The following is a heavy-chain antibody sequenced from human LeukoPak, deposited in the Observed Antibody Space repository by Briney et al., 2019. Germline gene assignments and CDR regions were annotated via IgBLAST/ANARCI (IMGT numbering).Heavy chain of an antibody. D-gene: IGHD2-2*02. CDR1: GGSISSYY. Sequence: SETLSLTCTVSGGSISSYYWSWIRQPPGKGLEWIGYIYYSGSTNYNPSLKSRVTISVDTSKNQFSLKLSSVTAADTAVYYCARDRRYCSSTSCYTSTGDYYYYMDVWGKGTTVTVSS. CDR2: IYYSGST. V-gene: IGHV4-59*01. CDR3: ARDRRYCSSTSCYTSTGDYYYYMDV. J-gene: IGHJ6*03.